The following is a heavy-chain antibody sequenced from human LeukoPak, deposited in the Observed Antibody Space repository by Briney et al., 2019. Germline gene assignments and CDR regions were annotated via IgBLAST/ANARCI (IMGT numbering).Heavy chain of an antibody. J-gene: IGHJ5*02. Sequence: ASVKVSCKASGYSFTSYDINWVRQATGQGLEWMGWMSPDTGKIDFAQKFQGRVTITRNTSINTAYMELSRLRSDDTAVYYCARGSDSSGYYGFHWFDPWGQGTLVTVSS. CDR2: MSPDTGKI. CDR3: ARGSDSSGYYGFHWFDP. CDR1: GYSFTSYD. V-gene: IGHV1-8*02. D-gene: IGHD3-22*01.